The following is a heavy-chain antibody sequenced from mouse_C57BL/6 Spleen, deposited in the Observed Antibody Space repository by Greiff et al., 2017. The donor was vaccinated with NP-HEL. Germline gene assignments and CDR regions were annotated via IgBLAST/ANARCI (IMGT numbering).Heavy chain of an antibody. CDR2: IDPSDRET. D-gene: IGHD2-1*01. V-gene: IGHV1-52*01. CDR1: GYTFTSYW. CDR3: ASYGNYEWFAY. Sequence: VQLQQPGAELVRPGSSVKLSCKASGYTFTSYWMHWVKQRPIQGLEWIGNIDPSDRETHYNQKFKDKATLTVDKSSSTAYMQLSSLTSEDSAVYYCASYGNYEWFAYWGQGTLVTVSA. J-gene: IGHJ3*01.